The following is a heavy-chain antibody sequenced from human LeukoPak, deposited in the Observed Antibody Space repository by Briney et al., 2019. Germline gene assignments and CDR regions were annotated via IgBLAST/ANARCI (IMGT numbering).Heavy chain of an antibody. CDR1: GFTFSSYW. CDR2: IKQDGSEK. CDR3: ARGDGYKYLVYYFDY. V-gene: IGHV3-7*01. D-gene: IGHD5-24*01. Sequence: GGSLRLSWAASGFTFSSYWMSWVRQAPGKGLEWVANIKQDGSEKYYVDSVKGRFTISRDNAKNSLYLQMNSLRAEDTAVYYCARGDGYKYLVYYFDYWGQGTLVTVSS. J-gene: IGHJ4*02.